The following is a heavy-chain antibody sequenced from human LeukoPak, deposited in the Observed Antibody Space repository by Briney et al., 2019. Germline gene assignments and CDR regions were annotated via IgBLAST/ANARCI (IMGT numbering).Heavy chain of an antibody. Sequence: SETLSLNCAVSGFSISGGYYWVWIRPPPGKGLEWIGSVYHNGNTLFNTSLKSRVTLSVDSSKNQFPLRLSSVTAADTARYYWARNEGIVVAGTWFDNWGQGTLVIVSS. J-gene: IGHJ4*02. CDR1: GFSISGGYY. CDR3: ARNEGIVVAGTWFDN. CDR2: VYHNGNT. V-gene: IGHV4-38-2*01. D-gene: IGHD6-19*01.